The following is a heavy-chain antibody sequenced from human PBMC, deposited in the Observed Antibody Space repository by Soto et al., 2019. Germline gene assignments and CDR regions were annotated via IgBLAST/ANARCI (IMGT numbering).Heavy chain of an antibody. CDR1: GFTFSSYG. CDR2: ISYDGSSK. V-gene: IGHV3-30*18. D-gene: IGHD3-22*01. J-gene: IGHJ1*01. CDR3: AKEGPWYYDSSGHDSAEYFQH. Sequence: PGGSLRLSCAASGFTFSSYGMHWVRQAPGKGLEWVAVISYDGSSKYYADSVKGRFTISRDNSKNTLYLQMNSLRAEDTAVYYCAKEGPWYYDSSGHDSAEYFQHWGQRTMVTVSS.